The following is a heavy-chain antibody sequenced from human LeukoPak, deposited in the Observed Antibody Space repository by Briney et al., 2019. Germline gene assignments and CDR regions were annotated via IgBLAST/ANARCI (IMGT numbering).Heavy chain of an antibody. CDR1: GFTFDDYA. CDR3: ARDFSTETYAFDI. CDR2: ISWDGGGT. J-gene: IGHJ3*02. V-gene: IGHV3-43D*03. Sequence: GGSLRLSCAASGFTFDDYAMHWVRQAPGKGLEWVSLISWDGGGTYYADTVKGRFTISRDNSKNSLYLQMNSLRAEDTALYYCARDFSTETYAFDIWGQGTMVTVSS.